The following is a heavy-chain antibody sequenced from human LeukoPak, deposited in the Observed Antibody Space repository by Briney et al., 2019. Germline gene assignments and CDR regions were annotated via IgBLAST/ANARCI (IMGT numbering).Heavy chain of an antibody. CDR2: IYPGDSDT. CDR1: GYSFTSYW. V-gene: IGHV5-51*01. J-gene: IGHJ4*02. Sequence: GESPKISCKGSGYSFTSYWIGWVRQMPGKGLEWMGIIYPGDSDTRYSPSFQGQVTISADKSISTAYLQWSSLKASDTAMYYCARNSAARLNYFDYWGQGTLVTVSS. CDR3: ARNSAARLNYFDY. D-gene: IGHD6-6*01.